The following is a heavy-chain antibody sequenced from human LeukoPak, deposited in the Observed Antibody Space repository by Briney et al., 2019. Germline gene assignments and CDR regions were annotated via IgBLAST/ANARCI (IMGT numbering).Heavy chain of an antibody. CDR1: GFTFSSYW. Sequence: GGSLRLSCAASGFTFSSYWMSWVRQAPGKGLQWVANIKEDGSEKYYVDSVKGRFTISRDNAKNSLYLQMNSLRAEDTAVYYCARVRGIAVAGTASIYFDYWGQGTLVTVSS. V-gene: IGHV3-7*01. CDR3: ARVRGIAVAGTASIYFDY. J-gene: IGHJ4*02. CDR2: IKEDGSEK. D-gene: IGHD6-19*01.